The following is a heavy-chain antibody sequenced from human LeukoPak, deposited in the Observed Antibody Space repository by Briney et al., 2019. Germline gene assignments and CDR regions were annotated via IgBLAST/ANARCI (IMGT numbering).Heavy chain of an antibody. D-gene: IGHD2-2*01. J-gene: IGHJ4*02. Sequence: SETLSLTCAVSGGSISSSNWWSWVRQPPGKGLEWIGQIYHSGSTNYNPSLKSRVAISVDKSKNQFSLNLISVTAADTAVYYCARAGQGYGTSASCYLSLDYWGQGTLVTVSS. CDR1: GGSISSSNW. V-gene: IGHV4-4*02. CDR3: ARAGQGYGTSASCYLSLDY. CDR2: IYHSGST.